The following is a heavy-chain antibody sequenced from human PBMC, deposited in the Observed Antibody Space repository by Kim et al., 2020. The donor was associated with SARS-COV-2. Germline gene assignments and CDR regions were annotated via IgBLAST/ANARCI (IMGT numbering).Heavy chain of an antibody. CDR2: INHSGST. J-gene: IGHJ4*02. CDR3: ARAGDIVVVPAASTTSRWLRFGGRLDY. CDR1: GGSFSGYY. D-gene: IGHD2-2*01. Sequence: SETLSLTCAVYGGSFSGYYWSWIRQPPGKGLEWIGEINHSGSTNYNPSLKSRVTISVDTSKNQFSLKLSSVTAADTAVYYCARAGDIVVVPAASTTSRWLRFGGRLDYWGQGTLVTVSS. V-gene: IGHV4-34*01.